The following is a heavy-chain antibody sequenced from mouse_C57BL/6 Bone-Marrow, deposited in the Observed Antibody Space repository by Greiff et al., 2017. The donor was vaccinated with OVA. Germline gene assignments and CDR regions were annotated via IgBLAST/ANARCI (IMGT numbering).Heavy chain of an antibody. J-gene: IGHJ3*01. CDR1: GYTFTSYW. Sequence: QVQLQQPGAELVRPGSSVKLSCKASGYTFTSYWMEWVKQRPGQGLEWIGNSYPSDSETHYNQKLKEKETLNVEKSSKTTYMQLSSLTSEDSAIYYCARLVWFAYWGQGTLVTVSA. V-gene: IGHV1-61*01. CDR2: SYPSDSET. CDR3: ARLVWFAY.